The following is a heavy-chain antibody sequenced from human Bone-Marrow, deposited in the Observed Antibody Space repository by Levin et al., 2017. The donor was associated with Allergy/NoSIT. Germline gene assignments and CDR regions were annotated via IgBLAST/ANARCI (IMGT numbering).Heavy chain of an antibody. CDR1: GFSFSSYV. Sequence: GESLKISCAASGFSFSSYVMHWVRQAPGKGLEWVAVMSYDTSNKFYSDSVRGRFTISRDNSMNTLHLQMNSLRAEDTAVYYCVRASAYSTSSSSSYYRYYGMDVWGQGTTVTVSS. CDR3: VRASAYSTSSSSSYYRYYGMDV. V-gene: IGHV3-30*03. J-gene: IGHJ6*02. CDR2: MSYDTSNK. D-gene: IGHD6-13*01.